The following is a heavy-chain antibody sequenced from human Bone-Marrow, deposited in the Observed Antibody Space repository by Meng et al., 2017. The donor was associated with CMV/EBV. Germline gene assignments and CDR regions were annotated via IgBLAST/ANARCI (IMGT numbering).Heavy chain of an antibody. CDR3: ARDGRSTPRGYKY. V-gene: IGHV4-61*01. CDR2: IYYSGTA. D-gene: IGHD5-18*01. J-gene: IGHJ4*02. Sequence: SETLSLTCIVSGDSVSSGSYYWSWIRQPPGKGLEWIGYIYYSGTANYNPSLKSRVTISVDTSKNQFSLKLNPVTAADTAVYYCARDGRSTPRGYKYWGQGTLVTVSS. CDR1: GDSVSSGSYY.